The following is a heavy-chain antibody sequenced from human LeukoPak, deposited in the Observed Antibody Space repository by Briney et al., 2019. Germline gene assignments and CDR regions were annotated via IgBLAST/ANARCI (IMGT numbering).Heavy chain of an antibody. Sequence: SETLSLTCSVSGGSISSYYWSWIRQPPGKGLEGIGYIYYSGNTNYNPSLKSRVTISADTSKNQFSLKLNSVTAADTAVYYCARHGRDRSGYPPFDYWGQGTLVTVSS. J-gene: IGHJ4*02. V-gene: IGHV4-59*08. CDR2: IYYSGNT. CDR3: ARHGRDRSGYPPFDY. CDR1: GGSISSYY. D-gene: IGHD3-22*01.